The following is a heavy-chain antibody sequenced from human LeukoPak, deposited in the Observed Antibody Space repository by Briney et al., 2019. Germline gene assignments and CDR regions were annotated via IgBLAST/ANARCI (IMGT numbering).Heavy chain of an antibody. CDR1: GGSISSSTYY. CDR2: INYNGNT. V-gene: IGHV4-39*07. J-gene: IGHJ4*02. D-gene: IGHD6-6*01. CDR3: TREVDSSPNG. Sequence: SETLSLTCTVSGGSISSSTYYWRWIRQPPGKGLEWIGSINYNGNTFYKPSLKSRATISLDTSKNHFSLKLISVTAADTAVYYCTREVDSSPNGWGQVTMVTVSS.